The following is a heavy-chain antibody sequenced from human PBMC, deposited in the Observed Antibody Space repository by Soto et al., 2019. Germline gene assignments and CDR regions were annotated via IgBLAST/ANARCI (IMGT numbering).Heavy chain of an antibody. CDR3: AKGGSPDGGGYCSGGSCFHYDT. J-gene: IGHJ1*01. V-gene: IGHV3-23*01. CDR1: GLTFSTYA. D-gene: IGHD2-15*01. CDR2: ISGSGGDT. Sequence: EVQLLESGGGLAQPGGSLRLSCAASGLTFSTYAMAWVRQAPGKGLEWVSSISGSGGDTYFADSVKGRFTLSRDNSKNTVSLEVNSLRVDDTAVYYCAKGGSPDGGGYCSGGSCFHYDTWGQGTLVTVSS.